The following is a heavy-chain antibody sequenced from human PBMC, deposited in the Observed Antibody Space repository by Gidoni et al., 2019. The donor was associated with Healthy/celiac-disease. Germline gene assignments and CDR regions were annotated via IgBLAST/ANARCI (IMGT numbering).Heavy chain of an antibody. V-gene: IGHV1-69*01. CDR3: AREYSSGWYFDY. CDR2: ILPIFGTA. J-gene: IGHJ4*02. D-gene: IGHD6-19*01. CDR1: GGTFRSYA. Sequence: QVQLVQSGADVKKLGSSLKVSCKASGGTFRSYAISWGRQAPGQGLELMGGILPIFGTANYAQKFQGRVTITADESTSTAYMEVSSLRAEDTAVYYCAREYSSGWYFDYWGQGTLVTVSS.